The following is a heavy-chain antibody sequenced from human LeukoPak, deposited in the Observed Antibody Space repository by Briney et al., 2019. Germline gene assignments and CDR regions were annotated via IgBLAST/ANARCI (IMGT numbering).Heavy chain of an antibody. Sequence: ASVKVSCKASGYTFTSYGISWVRQAPGQGLEWMGWISAYNGNTNYAQKLQGRVTMTTDTSTSTAYMELSRLRSDDTAVYYCARDLYRYTLVGYFDYWGQGTLVTVSS. CDR1: GYTFTSYG. J-gene: IGHJ4*02. CDR3: ARDLYRYTLVGYFDY. CDR2: ISAYNGNT. D-gene: IGHD2-2*02. V-gene: IGHV1-18*01.